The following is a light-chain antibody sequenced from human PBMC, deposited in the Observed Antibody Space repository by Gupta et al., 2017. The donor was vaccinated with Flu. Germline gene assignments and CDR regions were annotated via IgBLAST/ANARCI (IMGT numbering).Light chain of an antibody. Sequence: ALPQPASGSGAPGPSITISCTGTSRDVGGYNYVSWYQQHPGKAPKLMIYEVSNRPSGVSNRFSGSKSGNTASLTIAGLQAEDEADYYCSSYTSSSTLGVFGGGTKLTVL. V-gene: IGLV2-14*01. CDR2: EVS. CDR3: SSYTSSSTLGV. CDR1: SRDVGGYNY. J-gene: IGLJ2*01.